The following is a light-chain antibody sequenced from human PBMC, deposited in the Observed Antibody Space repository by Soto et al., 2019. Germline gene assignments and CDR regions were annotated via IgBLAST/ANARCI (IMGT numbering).Light chain of an antibody. V-gene: IGKV3D-15*01. J-gene: IGKJ1*01. CDR2: GAS. CDR3: QQYNKWPRT. CDR1: QSVHNF. Sequence: EIVLTQSPATLSLSPGDRAALSCKASQSVHNFLAWYQQKPGQAPRLLIYGASTRAAGIPARFSGSGSGTEFTLTISSLQSEDFAVYYCQQYNKWPRTFGQGTKVDIK.